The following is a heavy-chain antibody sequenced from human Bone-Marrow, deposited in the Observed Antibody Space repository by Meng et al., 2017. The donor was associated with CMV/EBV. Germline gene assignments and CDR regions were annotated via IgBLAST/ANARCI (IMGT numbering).Heavy chain of an antibody. Sequence: QVQRRQLGAGVKGPGASVKVSCKTSGYTFSDYYMHWVRQAPGQGLEWMGWIRSDGSATNYAQKFRGRVTMTRDASVSTAYMELSGLTSDDTAVYFCVRSSGWSLFDYWGPGALVTVSS. CDR3: VRSSGWSLFDY. CDR2: IRSDGSAT. CDR1: GYTFSDYY. J-gene: IGHJ4*02. V-gene: IGHV1-2*02. D-gene: IGHD6-19*01.